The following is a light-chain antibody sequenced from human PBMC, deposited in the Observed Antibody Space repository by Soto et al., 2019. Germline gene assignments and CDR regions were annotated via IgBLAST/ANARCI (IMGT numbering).Light chain of an antibody. Sequence: DIQMTQSPSSLSASVGDRVTITCRASQSISSYLNWYQQKPGKAPKLLIYAASSLQSGVPSTFSGSGSGTDFSLTISSLQPEDFATYYCQQSHSIPWTLGQGTKVDIK. J-gene: IGKJ1*01. V-gene: IGKV1-39*01. CDR1: QSISSY. CDR3: QQSHSIPWT. CDR2: AAS.